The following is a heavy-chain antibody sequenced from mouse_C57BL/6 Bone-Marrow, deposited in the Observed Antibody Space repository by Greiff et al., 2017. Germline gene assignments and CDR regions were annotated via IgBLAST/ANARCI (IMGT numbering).Heavy chain of an antibody. CDR2: ISSGSSTI. Sequence: DVKLQESGGGLVKPGGSLKLSCAASGFTFSDYGMHWVRQAPEKGLEWVAYISSGSSTIYYADTVKGRFTISRDNAKNTLFLQMTSLRSEDTAMYYCARYSNPDYWGQGTTLTVSS. V-gene: IGHV5-17*01. D-gene: IGHD2-5*01. J-gene: IGHJ2*01. CDR1: GFTFSDYG. CDR3: ARYSNPDY.